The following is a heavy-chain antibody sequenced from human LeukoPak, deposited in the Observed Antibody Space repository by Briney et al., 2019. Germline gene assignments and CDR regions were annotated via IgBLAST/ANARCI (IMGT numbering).Heavy chain of an antibody. V-gene: IGHV4-59*01. CDR1: GGSISSYY. CDR3: ARGTYYYDSSGYH. J-gene: IGHJ5*02. D-gene: IGHD3-22*01. Sequence: SETLSLTCTVSGGSISSYYGSWVRQPPGKGLEWIGYIYYGGSTNYNPSLKSRVTISGDTSKNQFSLKLSSVTAADTAVYYCARGTYYYDSSGYHWGQGTLVTVSS. CDR2: IYYGGST.